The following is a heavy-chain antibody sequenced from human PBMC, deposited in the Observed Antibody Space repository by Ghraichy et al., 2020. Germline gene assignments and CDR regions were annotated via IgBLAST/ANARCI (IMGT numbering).Heavy chain of an antibody. CDR1: GGSISSYY. J-gene: IGHJ3*02. Sequence: GSLRLSCTVSGGSISSYYWSWIRQPPGKGLEWIGYIYYSGSTNYNPSLKSRVTISVDTSKNQFSLKLSSVTAADTAVYYCARHCPYSGSYYDGDAFDIWGQGTMVTVSS. CDR3: ARHCPYSGSYYDGDAFDI. V-gene: IGHV4-59*08. CDR2: IYYSGST. D-gene: IGHD1-26*01.